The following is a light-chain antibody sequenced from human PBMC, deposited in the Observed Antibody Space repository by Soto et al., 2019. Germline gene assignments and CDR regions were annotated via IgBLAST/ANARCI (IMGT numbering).Light chain of an antibody. J-gene: IGLJ2*01. CDR2: GNS. Sequence: QSVLTQPPSVSGAPGQRVTISCTGSSSNIGAGYDVHWYQQLPGTAPKLLTYGNSNRPSGVPDRFSGSKSGTSASLAITGLQAEDEADYYCQSYDSSLSGSTVFGGGTKVTVL. CDR3: QSYDSSLSGSTV. CDR1: SSNIGAGYD. V-gene: IGLV1-40*01.